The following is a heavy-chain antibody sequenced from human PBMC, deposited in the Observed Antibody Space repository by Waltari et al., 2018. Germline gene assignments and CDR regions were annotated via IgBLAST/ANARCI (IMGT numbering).Heavy chain of an antibody. Sequence: QLQLQESGPGLVKPSETLSLTCTVSGGSISSSSYYWGWIRQPPGKGLEWIGSIYYSGGTYYNPSLKSRVTISVDTSKNQFSLKLSSVTAADTAVYYCARRDDVGATAFDYWGQGTLVTVSS. D-gene: IGHD1-26*01. CDR1: GGSISSSSYY. CDR2: IYYSGGT. J-gene: IGHJ4*02. V-gene: IGHV4-39*01. CDR3: ARRDDVGATAFDY.